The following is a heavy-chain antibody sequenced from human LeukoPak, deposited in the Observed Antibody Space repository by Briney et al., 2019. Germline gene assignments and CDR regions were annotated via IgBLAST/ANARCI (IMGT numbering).Heavy chain of an antibody. Sequence: GGSLRLSCAASGFTFSSYWMSWVRQAPGKGLEWVANIKQDGSEKYYVDSVKGRFTISRDNAKNSLYLQMNSLRAEDTALYYCAKAPYDSSGYYSYYFDYWGQGTLVTVSS. CDR3: AKAPYDSSGYYSYYFDY. CDR2: IKQDGSEK. CDR1: GFTFSSYW. D-gene: IGHD3-22*01. V-gene: IGHV3-7*03. J-gene: IGHJ4*02.